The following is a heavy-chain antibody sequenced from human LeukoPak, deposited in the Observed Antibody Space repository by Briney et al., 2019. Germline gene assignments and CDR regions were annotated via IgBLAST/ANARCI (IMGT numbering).Heavy chain of an antibody. CDR2: ISASGRTR. D-gene: IGHD1-1*01. Sequence: GGSLRLSCAASGFTFSNYAMTWVRQPPGKGLDLVSVISASGRTRDYPDSVKGRFTISRDNAENTLSPLMNSLRAEDTAIYYCPKLVGTGTTPTEYWGQGTLVSVSS. CDR1: GFTFSNYA. J-gene: IGHJ4*02. CDR3: PKLVGTGTTPTEY. V-gene: IGHV3-23*01.